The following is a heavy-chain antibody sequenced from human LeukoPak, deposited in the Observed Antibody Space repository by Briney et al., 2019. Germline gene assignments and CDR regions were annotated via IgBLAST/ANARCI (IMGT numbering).Heavy chain of an antibody. Sequence: SVKVSCKASGGTFSSYAISWVRQAPGQGLEWMGRIIPILGIANYAQKFQGRVTITADKSTSTAYMELSSLRSEDTAVYYCASTGPRDTGYFDYWGQGTLVTVSS. J-gene: IGHJ4*02. V-gene: IGHV1-69*04. CDR1: GGTFSSYA. CDR3: ASTGPRDTGYFDY. D-gene: IGHD5-18*01. CDR2: IIPILGIA.